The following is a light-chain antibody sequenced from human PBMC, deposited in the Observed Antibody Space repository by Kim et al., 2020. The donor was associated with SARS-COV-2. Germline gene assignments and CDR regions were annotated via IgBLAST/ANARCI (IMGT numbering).Light chain of an antibody. V-gene: IGLV2-23*02. CDR1: SNDVGTYNL. CDR2: EVN. Sequence: QSIPISCTGTSNDVGTYNLFSWYQQHPGKAPKLMIYEVNKRPSGVFNRFSGSKSGNTASLTISGLQAEDEADYYCCSYISSSTPYVFGTGTKVTVL. CDR3: CSYISSSTPYV. J-gene: IGLJ1*01.